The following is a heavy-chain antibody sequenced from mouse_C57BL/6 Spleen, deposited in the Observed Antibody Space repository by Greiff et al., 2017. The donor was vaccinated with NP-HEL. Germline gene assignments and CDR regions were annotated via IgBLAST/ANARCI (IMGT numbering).Heavy chain of an antibody. Sequence: VQLVESGPELVKPGASVKISCKASGYAFSSSWMNWVKQRPGKGLEWIGRIYPGDGDTNYNGKFKGKATLTADKSSSTAYMQLSSLTSEDSAVYFWARNSDWYFDVWGTGTTVTVSS. J-gene: IGHJ1*03. V-gene: IGHV1-82*01. CDR1: GYAFSSSW. CDR2: IYPGDGDT. CDR3: ARNSDWYFDV.